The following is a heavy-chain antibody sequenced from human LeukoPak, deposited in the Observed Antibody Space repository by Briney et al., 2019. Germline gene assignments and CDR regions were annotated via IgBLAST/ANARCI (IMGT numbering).Heavy chain of an antibody. J-gene: IGHJ4*02. V-gene: IGHV3-7*01. D-gene: IGHD1-1*01. CDR3: VRESRPGGAMGLYHNLDY. Sequence: PGGSLRLSCAASGFTFSSYWMSWVRQAPGKGLEWVANIKEDGTEKNLVDSVKGRFTISRDNTKNLLFLEMNNLRGDDTAIYYRVRESRPGGAMGLYHNLDYWGQGTLVAVSS. CDR1: GFTFSSYW. CDR2: IKEDGTEK.